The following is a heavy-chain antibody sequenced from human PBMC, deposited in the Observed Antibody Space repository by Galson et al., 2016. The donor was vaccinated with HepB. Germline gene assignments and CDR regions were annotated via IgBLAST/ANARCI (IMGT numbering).Heavy chain of an antibody. V-gene: IGHV4-61*02. D-gene: IGHD1-14*01. CDR2: ISISGST. Sequence: TLSLTCSVSGGSINSGSYYWTWIRQPAEMGLEYIGRISISGSTNYTPSLRRRVTMSLDTSKNQFSLRLRSVTAADTAVYYCARQPIPDTVLGNYFDYWGQGTLVTVSS. J-gene: IGHJ4*02. CDR1: GGSINSGSYY. CDR3: ARQPIPDTVLGNYFDY.